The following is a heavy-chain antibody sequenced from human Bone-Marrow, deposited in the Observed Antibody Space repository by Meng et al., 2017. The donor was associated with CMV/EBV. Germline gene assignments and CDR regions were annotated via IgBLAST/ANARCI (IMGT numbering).Heavy chain of an antibody. CDR2: INPSGGST. J-gene: IGHJ6*02. Sequence: ASVKVSGKASGYTFTSYYMHWVRQAPGQGLEWMGKINPSGGSTSYAQKFQGRVTMTRDTSTSTVYMELSSLRSEVTAVYYCAREENYYGSGRYDYYYYYGMDVWAQGTTVTVSS. V-gene: IGHV1-46*01. CDR3: AREENYYGSGRYDYYYYYGMDV. CDR1: GYTFTSYY. D-gene: IGHD3-10*01.